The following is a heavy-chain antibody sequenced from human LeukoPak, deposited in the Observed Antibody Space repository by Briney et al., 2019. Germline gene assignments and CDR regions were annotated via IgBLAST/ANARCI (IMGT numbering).Heavy chain of an antibody. V-gene: IGHV4-59*12. Sequence: SETLSLTCTVSGGSISSYYWTWIRQPPGKGLEWIGYIYYSGSTNYNPSLKSRVTISVVTSKNQFSLKLSSVTAADTAVYYCASHVLRYFDWLSGHYYYMDVWGKGTTVTISS. J-gene: IGHJ6*03. D-gene: IGHD3-9*01. CDR3: ASHVLRYFDWLSGHYYYMDV. CDR1: GGSISSYY. CDR2: IYYSGST.